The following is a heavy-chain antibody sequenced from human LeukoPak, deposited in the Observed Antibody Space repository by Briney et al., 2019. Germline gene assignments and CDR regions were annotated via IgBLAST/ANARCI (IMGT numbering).Heavy chain of an antibody. Sequence: PGGSLRLSCAASGFTFSSYSMNWVRQAPGKGLEWVSSISSNSSYIYYADSVKGRFTISRDNAKNSLYLQMNSLRAEDTAVYYCARGSLDAFDIWGQGTMVTVSS. CDR1: GFTFSSYS. V-gene: IGHV3-21*01. J-gene: IGHJ3*02. CDR2: ISSNSSYI. CDR3: ARGSLDAFDI. D-gene: IGHD2-15*01.